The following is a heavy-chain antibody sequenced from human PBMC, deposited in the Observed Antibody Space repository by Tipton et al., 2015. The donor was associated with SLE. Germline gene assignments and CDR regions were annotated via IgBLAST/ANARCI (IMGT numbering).Heavy chain of an antibody. J-gene: IGHJ3*02. D-gene: IGHD3-22*01. Sequence: QLVQSGAEVKKPGASVKVSCKASGYTFTTYDINWVRQAPGQGLEWMGWISAYNGNTNYAQKLQGRVTMTTDTSTSTAYMELRSLKSDDTAVYYCAREKNPEYDYDSSGYDAFDIWGQGTMVTVSS. CDR2: ISAYNGNT. CDR1: GYTFTTYD. CDR3: AREKNPEYDYDSSGYDAFDI. V-gene: IGHV1-18*01.